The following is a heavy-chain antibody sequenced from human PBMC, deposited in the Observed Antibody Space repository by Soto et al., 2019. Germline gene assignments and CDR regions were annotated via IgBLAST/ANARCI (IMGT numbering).Heavy chain of an antibody. D-gene: IGHD3-10*01. J-gene: IGHJ5*02. CDR1: GGSISSGGYY. Sequence: SETLSLTCTVSGGSISSGGYYWSWIRQHPGKGLEWIGYIYYSGSTYYNPSLKSRVTISVDTSKNQFSLKLSSVTAADTAVYYCARGRVRFGGPIGGWFDPWGQGTLVTVSS. CDR3: ARGRVRFGGPIGGWFDP. V-gene: IGHV4-31*03. CDR2: IYYSGST.